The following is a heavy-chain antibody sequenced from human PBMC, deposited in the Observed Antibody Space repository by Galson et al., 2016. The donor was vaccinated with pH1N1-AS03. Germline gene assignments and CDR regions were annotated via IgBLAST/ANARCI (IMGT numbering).Heavy chain of an antibody. Sequence: ETLSLTCDVSGGSITNYYWTWIRQPPGKGLEWIGYIYYNGPANYNPSLNSRVTISADTSKKQFFLNLTSVTAADTAVYFCTRGGTYSSSSPAYFGYWGQGTLVTVSS. D-gene: IGHD6-6*01. CDR1: GGSITNYY. V-gene: IGHV4-59*01. CDR2: IYYNGPA. CDR3: TRGGTYSSSSPAYFGY. J-gene: IGHJ4*02.